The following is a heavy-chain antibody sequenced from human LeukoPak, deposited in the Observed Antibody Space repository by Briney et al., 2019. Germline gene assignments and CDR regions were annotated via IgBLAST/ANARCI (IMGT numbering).Heavy chain of an antibody. V-gene: IGHV3-23*01. Sequence: GSLRLSCAASGVIFSEYAMSWVRQTPEKGPEWVSGIGAADLGTYYADSVKGRFTISRDISKSTLYLQMNSLRVEDTAVYYCAKEAHRVGRPLFDFWGQGTLVTVSS. CDR1: GVIFSEYA. J-gene: IGHJ4*02. CDR2: IGAADLGT. CDR3: AKEAHRVGRPLFDF.